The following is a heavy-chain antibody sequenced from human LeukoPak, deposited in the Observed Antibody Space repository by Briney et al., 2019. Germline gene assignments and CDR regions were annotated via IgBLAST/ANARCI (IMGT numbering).Heavy chain of an antibody. V-gene: IGHV1-69*01. CDR3: ARELVGAKDY. Sequence: SVKVSCKASGGTFSSYAISWVRQAPGQGFEWMGGIIPIFGTANYAQKFQGGVTITADESTSTAYMELSSLRSEDTAVYYCARELVGAKDYWGQGTLVTVSS. D-gene: IGHD1-26*01. J-gene: IGHJ4*02. CDR2: IIPIFGTA. CDR1: GGTFSSYA.